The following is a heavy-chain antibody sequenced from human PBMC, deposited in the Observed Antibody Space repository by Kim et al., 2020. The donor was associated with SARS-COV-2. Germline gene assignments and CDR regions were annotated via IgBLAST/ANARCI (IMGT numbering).Heavy chain of an antibody. V-gene: IGHV3-7*01. Sequence: GGSLRLSCAVSGFIFSDYWMSWVRQTPGKGLEWVATINQHGSEKHYVDSVMGRFTISRDNAKNSLYLQMDSLRAEDMAVYYCVRDTWGYGDYWGQGTLVTVSS. CDR1: GFIFSDYW. CDR2: INQHGSEK. CDR3: VRDTWGYGDY. J-gene: IGHJ4*02. D-gene: IGHD5-12*01.